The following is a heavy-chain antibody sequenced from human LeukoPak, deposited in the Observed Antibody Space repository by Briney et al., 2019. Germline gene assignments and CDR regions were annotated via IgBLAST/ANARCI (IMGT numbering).Heavy chain of an antibody. CDR3: AYNRDFALDN. J-gene: IGHJ4*02. D-gene: IGHD1-14*01. Sequence: TPSETLSLTCAVSGVPIASHSWWSWVRQPPGKGLEWIGEIYHTGGANYKPSLKSRVTMSVDTSNNHFSLKLTSVTAADTAVYFCAYNRDFALDNWGQGTLVTVSS. CDR1: GVPIASHSW. V-gene: IGHV4/OR15-8*01. CDR2: IYHTGGA.